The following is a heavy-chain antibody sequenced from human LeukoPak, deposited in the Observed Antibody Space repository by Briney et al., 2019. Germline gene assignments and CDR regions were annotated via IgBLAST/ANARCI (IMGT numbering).Heavy chain of an antibody. CDR1: GFTFSSYS. CDR3: AKPRAGRDYYGSGSYYKPDLSFDY. J-gene: IGHJ4*02. V-gene: IGHV3-21*04. Sequence: GGSLRLSCAASGFTFSSYSMTWVRQAPGKGLEWVSSISSSRTYIFYADSVKGRFTISRDNAKNSLYMQMNSLRAEDTAVYYCAKPRAGRDYYGSGSYYKPDLSFDYWGQGTLVTVSS. D-gene: IGHD3-10*01. CDR2: ISSSRTYI.